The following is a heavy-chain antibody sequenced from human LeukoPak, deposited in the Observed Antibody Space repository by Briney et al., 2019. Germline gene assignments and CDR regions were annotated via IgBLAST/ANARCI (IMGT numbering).Heavy chain of an antibody. Sequence: SETLSLTCTVSGGSISSYYWSWIRQPPGKGLEWIGYIYYSGSTNYNPSLKSRVTISVDTPKNQFSLKLSSVTAADTAVYYCAGHYYDSSGYGYYYYGMDVWGQGTTVTVSS. D-gene: IGHD3-22*01. J-gene: IGHJ6*02. CDR2: IYYSGST. CDR3: AGHYYDSSGYGYYYYGMDV. V-gene: IGHV4-59*08. CDR1: GGSISSYY.